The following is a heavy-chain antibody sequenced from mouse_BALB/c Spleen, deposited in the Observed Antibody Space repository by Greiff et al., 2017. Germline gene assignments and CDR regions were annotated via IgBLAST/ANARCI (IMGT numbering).Heavy chain of an antibody. J-gene: IGHJ4*01. Sequence: VQLQQSGAELVRPGTSVKVSCKASGYAFTNYLIEWVKQRPGQGLEWIGVINPGSGGTNYNEKFKGKATLTADKSSSTAYMQLSSLTSDDSAVYVCARSYYGYVGYAMDYWGQGTSVTVSS. CDR2: INPGSGGT. D-gene: IGHD1-2*01. V-gene: IGHV1-54*01. CDR1: GYAFTNYL. CDR3: ARSYYGYVGYAMDY.